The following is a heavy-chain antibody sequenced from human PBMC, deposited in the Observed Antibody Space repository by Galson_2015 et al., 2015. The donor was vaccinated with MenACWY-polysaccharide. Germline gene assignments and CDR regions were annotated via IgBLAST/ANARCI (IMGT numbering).Heavy chain of an antibody. CDR2: ISSGGTI. D-gene: IGHD1-26*01. Sequence: SLRLSCAASGFTFSSYSMNWVRQAPGKGLEWVSYISSGGTIYYADSVKGRFTISRDNAKNSLYLQMNSLRDDDTAVYYGARVLKGLVGATPDYWGQGTLVTVSS. J-gene: IGHJ4*02. CDR3: ARVLKGLVGATPDY. CDR1: GFTFSSYS. V-gene: IGHV3-48*02.